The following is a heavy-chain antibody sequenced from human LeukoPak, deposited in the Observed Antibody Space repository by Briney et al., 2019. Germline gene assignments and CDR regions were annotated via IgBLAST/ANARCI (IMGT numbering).Heavy chain of an antibody. CDR1: GYTFTGYY. J-gene: IGHJ2*01. D-gene: IGHD3-22*01. CDR2: INPNSGGT. Sequence: ASVKVSCKASGYTFTGYYMHWVRQAPGQGLEWMGRINPNSGGTNYAQKFQGRVTMTRDTSISTAYMELSRLRSDDTAVYYCARIYDSTWYFDLWGRGTLVTVSS. V-gene: IGHV1-2*06. CDR3: ARIYDSTWYFDL.